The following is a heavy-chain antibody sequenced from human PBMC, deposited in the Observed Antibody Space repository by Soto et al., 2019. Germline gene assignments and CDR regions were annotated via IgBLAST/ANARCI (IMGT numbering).Heavy chain of an antibody. CDR3: AKDRMGATPNWFDP. V-gene: IGHV3-23*01. D-gene: IGHD1-26*01. J-gene: IGHJ5*02. CDR2: ISGGGGST. CDR1: GFTFSSYA. Sequence: GGALRLLCAASGFTFSSYAMSWVRHAPGKGLEWVSTISGGGGSTYYADSVKGRFTISRDTSKNTLYLQMNSLRPEDTAVYYCAKDRMGATPNWFDPWGQGTLVTVSS.